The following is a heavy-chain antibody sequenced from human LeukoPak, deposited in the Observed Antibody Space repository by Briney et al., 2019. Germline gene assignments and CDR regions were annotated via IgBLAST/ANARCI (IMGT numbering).Heavy chain of an antibody. CDR2: IYSGGST. CDR1: GFTVSSNY. Sequence: GGSLRLSCAASGFTVSSNYMSWVRQAPGKGLEWVSVIYSGGSTYYADSVKGRLTISRDNSKNTLYLQMNSLRAEDTAVYYCARVEDIVATLDYWGQGTLVTVSS. CDR3: ARVEDIVATLDY. D-gene: IGHD5-12*01. J-gene: IGHJ4*02. V-gene: IGHV3-66*02.